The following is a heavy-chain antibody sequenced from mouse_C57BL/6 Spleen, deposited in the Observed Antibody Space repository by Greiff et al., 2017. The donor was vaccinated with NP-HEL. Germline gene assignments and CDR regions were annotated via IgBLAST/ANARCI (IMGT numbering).Heavy chain of an antibody. CDR3: ARSLTTVVEGAMDY. Sequence: QVQLQQPGAELVKPGASVKLSCKASGYTFTSYWMQWVKQRPGQGLEWIGEIDPSDSYTNYNQKFKGKATLTVDTSSSTAYMQLSSLTSEDSAVYYCARSLTTVVEGAMDYWGQGTSVTVSS. D-gene: IGHD1-1*01. CDR2: IDPSDSYT. CDR1: GYTFTSYW. V-gene: IGHV1-50*01. J-gene: IGHJ4*01.